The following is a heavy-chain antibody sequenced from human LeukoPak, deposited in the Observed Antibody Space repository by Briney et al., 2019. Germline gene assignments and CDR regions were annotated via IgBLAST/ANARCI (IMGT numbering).Heavy chain of an antibody. CDR1: GFTFSNYW. CDR2: IKQDGSEK. Sequence: PGGSLRLSCAASGFTFSNYWMSWVRQAPGKGLEGVANIKQDGSEKYYVDSVKGRFTTSRDNDKNSLYLQMNSLRAEDTAVYYCARDKGAGENFDYWGQGALVTVSS. CDR3: ARDKGAGENFDY. D-gene: IGHD3-10*01. J-gene: IGHJ4*02. V-gene: IGHV3-7*01.